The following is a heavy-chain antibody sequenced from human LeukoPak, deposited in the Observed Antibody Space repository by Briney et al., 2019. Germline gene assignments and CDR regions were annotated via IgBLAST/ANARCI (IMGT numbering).Heavy chain of an antibody. V-gene: IGHV3-23*01. CDR3: AEGSSSSPFDY. D-gene: IGHD6-6*01. CDR2: ISGNGGHT. J-gene: IGHJ4*02. Sequence: PGGSLRLSCAASGFTFSSYSMNWVRQAPGKGLEWVSTISGNGGHTYYADSVKGQFTISRDNSKNTLYLQMNNLRAEDTAVYYCAEGSSSSPFDYWGQGTLVTVSS. CDR1: GFTFSSYS.